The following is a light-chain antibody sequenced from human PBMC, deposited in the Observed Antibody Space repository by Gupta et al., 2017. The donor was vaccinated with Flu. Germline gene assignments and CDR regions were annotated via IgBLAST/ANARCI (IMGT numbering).Light chain of an antibody. CDR1: QSVSSY. CDR2: DAS. CDR3: QQRSNWPP. V-gene: IGKV3-11*01. J-gene: IGKJ1*01. Sequence: SPATLSLSPGERATLSCRASQSVSSYLAWYQQKPGQAPRLLIYDASNRATGIPARFSGSGSGTDFTLTISSLEPEDFAVYYCQQRSNWPPFGQGTKVEIK.